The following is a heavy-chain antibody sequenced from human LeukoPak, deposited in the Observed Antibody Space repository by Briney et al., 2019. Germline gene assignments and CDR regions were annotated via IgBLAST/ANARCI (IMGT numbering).Heavy chain of an antibody. CDR2: IYTSGST. J-gene: IGHJ2*01. CDR3: ARVGSGWYWYFDL. D-gene: IGHD6-19*01. CDR1: GGSISSGSYY. Sequence: PSETLSLTCTVSGGSISSGSYYWSWIRQPAGKGLKWIGRIYTSGSTNYNPSLKSRVTISVDTSKNQFSLKLSSVTAADTAVYYCARVGSGWYWYFDLWGRGTLVTVSS. V-gene: IGHV4-61*02.